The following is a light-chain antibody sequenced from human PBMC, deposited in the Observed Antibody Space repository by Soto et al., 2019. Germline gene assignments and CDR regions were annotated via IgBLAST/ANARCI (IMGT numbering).Light chain of an antibody. CDR1: LTVSNTY. CDR2: GAS. Sequence: EIVLTQFPGALSLSPGERVTLSCRASLTVSNTYLAWYQQKSGQAPKFLIHGASNRATGIPDRFSGSGSGTDFTLTISRLEPEDFAVYYCQQYGALPPTFGGGTKVEIK. V-gene: IGKV3-20*01. J-gene: IGKJ4*01. CDR3: QQYGALPPT.